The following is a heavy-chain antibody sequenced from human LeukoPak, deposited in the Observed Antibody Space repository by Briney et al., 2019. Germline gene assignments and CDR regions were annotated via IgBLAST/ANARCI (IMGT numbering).Heavy chain of an antibody. CDR3: ARDTYSSDWPKYSYYAMDL. J-gene: IGHJ6*02. V-gene: IGHV1-18*01. CDR1: GYTFSTYG. CDR2: ISAYNDNT. D-gene: IGHD6-25*01. Sequence: ASVKVSCTASGYTFSTYGISWVRQAPGRGLEWMGWISAYNDNTNYAQKLQGRVTMTTDTSTSTAYMELRSLRSDDTAVYYCARDTYSSDWPKYSYYAMDLWGQGTTVTVSS.